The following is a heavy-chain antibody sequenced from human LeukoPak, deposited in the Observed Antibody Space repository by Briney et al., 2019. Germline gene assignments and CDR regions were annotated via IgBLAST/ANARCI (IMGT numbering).Heavy chain of an antibody. D-gene: IGHD3-3*01. V-gene: IGHV3-15*01. Sequence: GGSLRLSCAASGFTFSSYWMSWVRQAPGKGLEWVGRIKSITDGGTTDYAAPVKGRFTISRDDSKNTLYLQMNSLRVEDTAVYYCAKSYYDFWSGPLFPWGQGTLITVSS. CDR1: GFTFSSYW. CDR3: AKSYYDFWSGPLFP. J-gene: IGHJ5*02. CDR2: IKSITDGGTT.